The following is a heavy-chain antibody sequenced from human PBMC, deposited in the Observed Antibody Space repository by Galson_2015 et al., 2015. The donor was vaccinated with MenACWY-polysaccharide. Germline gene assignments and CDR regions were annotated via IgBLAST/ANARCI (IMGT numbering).Heavy chain of an antibody. Sequence: SLRLSCAASGFTFSSYAMSWVRQAPGKGLEWVSAISGSGGSTYYADSVKGRFTISRDNSKNTLYLQMNSLRAEDTAVYYCAKLEEEHSGYDSEEAYYFDYWGQGTLVTVSP. J-gene: IGHJ4*02. CDR2: ISGSGGST. V-gene: IGHV3-23*01. CDR3: AKLEEEHSGYDSEEAYYFDY. D-gene: IGHD5-12*01. CDR1: GFTFSSYA.